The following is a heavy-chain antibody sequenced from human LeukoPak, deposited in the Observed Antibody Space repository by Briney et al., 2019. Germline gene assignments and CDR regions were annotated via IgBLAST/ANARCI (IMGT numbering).Heavy chain of an antibody. CDR1: GYSFMTHW. V-gene: IGHV5-51*01. Sequence: TGESLKISCKGSGYSFMTHWIGWVRQMPGKGLEWMGIIYPGDSNTRYSPSFQGLVTISADKSITTAYLQWSSLKASDTAMYYCARETTNGPPWYFDLWGRGTLVTVSS. D-gene: IGHD2-8*01. CDR3: ARETTNGPPWYFDL. J-gene: IGHJ2*01. CDR2: IYPGDSNT.